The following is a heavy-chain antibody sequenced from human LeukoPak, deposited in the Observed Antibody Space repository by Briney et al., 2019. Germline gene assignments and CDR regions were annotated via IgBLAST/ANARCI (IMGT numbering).Heavy chain of an antibody. CDR2: INPNSGGT. CDR1: GYTFTGYY. V-gene: IGHV1-2*02. D-gene: IGHD4-23*01. Sequence: ASVKVSCKASGYTFTGYYMHWVRQAPGQGLEWMGWINPNSGGTNYAQKFQGRVTMTRDTSISTAYMEPSRLRSDDTAVYYCARVATVVTEDAFDIWGQGTMVTVSS. J-gene: IGHJ3*02. CDR3: ARVATVVTEDAFDI.